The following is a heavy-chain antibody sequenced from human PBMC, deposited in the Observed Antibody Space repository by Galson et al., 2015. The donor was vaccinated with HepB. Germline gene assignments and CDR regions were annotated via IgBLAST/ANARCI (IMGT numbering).Heavy chain of an antibody. J-gene: IGHJ4*02. Sequence: SLRLSCAASGFTFSSYAMHWVRQAPGKGLEWVAVISYDGSNKYYADSVKGRFTISRGNSKNTLYLQMNSLRAEDTAVYYCARGTRADEFNLAPFRFDYWGQGTLVTVSS. D-gene: IGHD3-16*01. CDR2: ISYDGSNK. CDR1: GFTFSSYA. V-gene: IGHV3-30-3*01. CDR3: ARGTRADEFNLAPFRFDY.